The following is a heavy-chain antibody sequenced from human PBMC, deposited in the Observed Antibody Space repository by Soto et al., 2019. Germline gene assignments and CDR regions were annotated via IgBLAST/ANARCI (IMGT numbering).Heavy chain of an antibody. D-gene: IGHD6-19*01. Sequence: PGESLKISCNVSGKTLINHWIAWVRQMPGKGLEWMGIIYPGDSDARYSPSFAGQVTISVDKSITTAYLHWSSLEASDSAMYYCARQGDMAATPADAFDIWGQGTMVTVSS. V-gene: IGHV5-51*01. CDR3: ARQGDMAATPADAFDI. J-gene: IGHJ3*02. CDR1: GKTLINHW. CDR2: IYPGDSDA.